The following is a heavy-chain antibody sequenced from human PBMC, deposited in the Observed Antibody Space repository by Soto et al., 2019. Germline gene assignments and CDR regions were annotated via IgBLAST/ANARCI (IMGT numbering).Heavy chain of an antibody. CDR1: GFTFSSYA. CDR2: ISGSGGST. CDR3: AKEDSSGSYYYYYGMDV. Sequence: PGGSLRLSCAASGFTFSSYAMSWVRQAPGKGLEWVSAISGSGGSTYYADSVKGRLTISRDNSKNTLYLQMNSLRAEDTAVYYCAKEDSSGSYYYYYGMDVWGQGTTVTVSS. J-gene: IGHJ6*02. D-gene: IGHD6-19*01. V-gene: IGHV3-23*01.